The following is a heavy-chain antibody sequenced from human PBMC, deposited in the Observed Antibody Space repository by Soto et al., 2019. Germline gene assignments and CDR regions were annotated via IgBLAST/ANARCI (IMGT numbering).Heavy chain of an antibody. V-gene: IGHV4-59*01. CDR3: ARGEVYDGALYFDY. J-gene: IGHJ4*02. CDR1: GGSISSY. Sequence: QLQLQESGPGLVKASETLSLTCTVSGGSISSYWNWIRQPPGKGLEWISYIYYTGSTTYNPSLMGRVTTSLDTAKHQFSLRLNSVTAADTAVYYWARGEVYDGALYFDYWGLGTLVTVSS. D-gene: IGHD3-22*01. CDR2: IYYTGST.